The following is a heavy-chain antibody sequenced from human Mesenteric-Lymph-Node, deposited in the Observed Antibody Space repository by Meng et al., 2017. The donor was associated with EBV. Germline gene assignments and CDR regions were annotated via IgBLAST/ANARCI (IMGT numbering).Heavy chain of an antibody. V-gene: IGHV1-2*06. CDR3: ARSDSSSWSDFDY. CDR2: HICNSGGT. Sequence: RQAPGQGLDWQGRHICNSGGTNYAQKFQGRVTMTRDTSISTAYMELSRLRSDDTAVYYCARSDSSSWSDFDYWGQGTLVTVSS. D-gene: IGHD6-13*01. J-gene: IGHJ4*02.